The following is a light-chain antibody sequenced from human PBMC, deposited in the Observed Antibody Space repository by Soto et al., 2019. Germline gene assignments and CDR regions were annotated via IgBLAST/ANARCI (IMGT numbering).Light chain of an antibody. J-gene: IGKJ1*01. CDR1: QSVSSSY. Sequence: ESVLTQSPGTLSLSPGEKATLSCRASQSVSSSYLAWYQQKPGQAPRLLIYGASSRATGIPDRFSDSGSGTDFTLTVSLLVPEDFAVYYCPPFGSSSWTFGKGAKV. V-gene: IGKV3-20*01. CDR2: GAS. CDR3: PPFGSSSWT.